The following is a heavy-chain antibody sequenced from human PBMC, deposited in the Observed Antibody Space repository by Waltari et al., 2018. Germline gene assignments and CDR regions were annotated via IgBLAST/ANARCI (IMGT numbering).Heavy chain of an antibody. CDR1: GFNFSSYA. CDR2: ISNSGGTT. J-gene: IGHJ4*02. CDR3: AKDLWLPHDY. V-gene: IGHV3-23*01. D-gene: IGHD5-12*01. Sequence: EVQLLESGGGLVQPGGSLRLSCAASGFNFSSYAMSWVRQAPGKGLEWVSDISNSGGTTYYADSVKGRFTISRDNSKNTMYLQMNSLRVEDTAVYYCAKDLWLPHDYWGQGTLVTVSS.